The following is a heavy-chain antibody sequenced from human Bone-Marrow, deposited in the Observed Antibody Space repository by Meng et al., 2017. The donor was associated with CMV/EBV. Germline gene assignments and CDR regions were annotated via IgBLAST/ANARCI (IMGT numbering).Heavy chain of an antibody. CDR3: ARGRADQPQDTAMVLHYYYYGMDV. CDR2: MNPNSGNT. V-gene: IGHV1-8*01. D-gene: IGHD5-18*01. J-gene: IGHJ6*01. Sequence: ASVKVSCKASGYTFTSYDINWVRQATGQGLEWMGWMNPNSGNTGYAQKFQGRVTMTRNTSISTAYMELSSLRSEDTAVYYCARGRADQPQDTAMVLHYYYYGMDVWGQGTTVTGSS. CDR1: GYTFTSYD.